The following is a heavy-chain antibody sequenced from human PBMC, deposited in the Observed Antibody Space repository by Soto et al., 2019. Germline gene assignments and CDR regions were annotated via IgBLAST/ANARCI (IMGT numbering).Heavy chain of an antibody. CDR3: ARDHRGGNSGGRSDP. Sequence: QVQLVQSGAEVKKPGASVKVSCKASGYTFTSYGITWVRQAPGQGLEWMGWISTYNGDTKYAQKLQGRVTMTTDTSTSTADMELRSLGSDDTALYYCARDHRGGNSGGRSDPWGQGTLVTVSS. J-gene: IGHJ5*02. D-gene: IGHD2-21*02. CDR1: GYTFTSYG. V-gene: IGHV1-18*01. CDR2: ISTYNGDT.